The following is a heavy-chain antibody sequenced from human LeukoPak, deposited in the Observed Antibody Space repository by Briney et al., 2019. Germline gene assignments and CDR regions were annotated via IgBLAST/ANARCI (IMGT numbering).Heavy chain of an antibody. V-gene: IGHV4-34*01. Sequence: SETLSLTCAVYGGSFSGYYWSWIRQPPGKGLEWIGEINHSGSTNYNPSLKSRVTISVDTSKNQFSLKLSSVTAADTAVYYCARGRVTMVRGVIIRSYYYGMDVWGKGTTVTISS. CDR3: ARGRVTMVRGVIIRSYYYGMDV. CDR1: GGSFSGYY. J-gene: IGHJ6*04. CDR2: INHSGST. D-gene: IGHD3-10*01.